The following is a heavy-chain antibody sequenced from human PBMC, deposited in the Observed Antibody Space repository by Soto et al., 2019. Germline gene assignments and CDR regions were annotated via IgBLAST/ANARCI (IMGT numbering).Heavy chain of an antibody. Sequence: GASVKVSCKASGYTFTSYAMHWVRQAPGQRLEWMGWINAGNGNTKYSQKFQGRVTITRDTSASTAYMELSSLRSEDTAVYYCAREQIGVAFYYYYYGMDVWGQGTTVTVSS. V-gene: IGHV1-3*01. CDR2: INAGNGNT. CDR3: AREQIGVAFYYYYYGMDV. D-gene: IGHD2-21*01. J-gene: IGHJ6*02. CDR1: GYTFTSYA.